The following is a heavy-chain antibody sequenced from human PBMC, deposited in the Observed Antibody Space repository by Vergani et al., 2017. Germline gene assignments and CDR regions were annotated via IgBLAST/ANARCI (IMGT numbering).Heavy chain of an antibody. V-gene: IGHV5-10-1*03. CDR1: GYSFTSYW. J-gene: IGHJ4*02. CDR3: ARHPTMIVVVTKEYYFDY. Sequence: EVQLVQSGAEVKKPGESLRISCKGSGYSFTSYWISWVRQMPGKGLEWMGRIDPSDSYTNYSPSFQGHVTISADKSISTANLQWSSLKASDTAMYYCARHPTMIVVVTKEYYFDYWGQGTLVTVSS. D-gene: IGHD3-22*01. CDR2: IDPSDSYT.